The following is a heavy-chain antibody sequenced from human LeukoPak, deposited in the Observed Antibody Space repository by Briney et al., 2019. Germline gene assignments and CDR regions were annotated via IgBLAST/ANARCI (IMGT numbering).Heavy chain of an antibody. CDR1: GGSISSGGYY. V-gene: IGHV4-31*03. CDR2: IYYSGST. CDR3: ARSISGYHLNFDY. Sequence: SETLSLTCTVSGGSISSGGYYWSWIRQHPGKGLEWIGYIYYSGSTYYNPSLKSRVTISVDTSKNQFSLKLSSVTAADTAVYYCARSISGYHLNFDYWGQGTLVTVSS. J-gene: IGHJ4*02. D-gene: IGHD3-22*01.